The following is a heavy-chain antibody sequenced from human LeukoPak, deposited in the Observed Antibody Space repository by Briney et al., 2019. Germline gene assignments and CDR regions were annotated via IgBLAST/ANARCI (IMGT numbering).Heavy chain of an antibody. CDR1: GFTFSSYW. D-gene: IGHD4-23*01. CDR2: IKQDGSGK. Sequence: GGSLRLSCAASGFTFSSYWMTWARQAPGKGLEWVANIKQDGSGKYYVDSVKGRFTISRDNAKSSLYLQMDSLRAEDTAVYYCARAIGKSEGYWGQGTLVTVSS. J-gene: IGHJ4*02. CDR3: ARAIGKSEGY. V-gene: IGHV3-7*01.